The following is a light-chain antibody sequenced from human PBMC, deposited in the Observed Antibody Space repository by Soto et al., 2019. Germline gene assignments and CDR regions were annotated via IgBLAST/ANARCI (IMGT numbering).Light chain of an antibody. CDR2: KAS. Sequence: DIQMTQSPSTLSASVGDRVTSTCRASQSINNWLAWYQQKPGKAPKLLIYKASILESGVPSRFSGSGSGTDFTLTISSLQPDDFATYYCQQYNSYSRTFGQGTKLEIK. V-gene: IGKV1-5*03. J-gene: IGKJ2*02. CDR1: QSINNW. CDR3: QQYNSYSRT.